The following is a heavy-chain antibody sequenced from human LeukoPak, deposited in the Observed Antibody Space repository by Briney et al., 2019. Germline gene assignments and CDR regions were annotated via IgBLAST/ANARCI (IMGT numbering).Heavy chain of an antibody. D-gene: IGHD6-19*01. CDR3: ASHNVAGRTNWFDP. CDR1: GYTFTSYG. CDR2: ISAYSGNT. V-gene: IGHV1-18*01. J-gene: IGHJ5*02. Sequence: ASVKVSCKASGYTFTSYGISWVRQAPGQGLEWMEWISAYSGNTNYAQKLQGRVTMTTDTSTSTAYMELRSLRSDDTAVYYCASHNVAGRTNWFDPWGQGTLVTVSS.